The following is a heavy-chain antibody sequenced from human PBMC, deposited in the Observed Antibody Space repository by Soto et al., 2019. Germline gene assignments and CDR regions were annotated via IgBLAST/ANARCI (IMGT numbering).Heavy chain of an antibody. V-gene: IGHV3-21*01. CDR1: GFTFSSHT. CDR3: VKEVEGFDY. Sequence: EVQLVESGGGLVKPGGSLRLSCAASGFTFSSHTMNWVRQTPGKGLEWVSSITSSRAVFYADSVKGRFTICRDNAKNSLYLQMNSLRAEDAAVYYCVKEVEGFDYWGQGTLVTVSS. J-gene: IGHJ4*02. CDR2: ITSSRAV. D-gene: IGHD1-1*01.